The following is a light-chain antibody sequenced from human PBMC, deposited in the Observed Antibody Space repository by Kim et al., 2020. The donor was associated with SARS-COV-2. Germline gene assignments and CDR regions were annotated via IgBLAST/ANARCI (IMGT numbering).Light chain of an antibody. CDR2: SGS. J-gene: IGKJ2*01. CDR3: QQYGTAPPYT. Sequence: SPGETANLACSASQSGCGNCLAWYQQKPGQAPRLLIYSGSSRATGVPERFSGSGSGTEFILSISRLEPEDFAMYYCQQYGTAPPYTFGQGTKLEI. V-gene: IGKV3-20*01. CDR1: QSGCGNC.